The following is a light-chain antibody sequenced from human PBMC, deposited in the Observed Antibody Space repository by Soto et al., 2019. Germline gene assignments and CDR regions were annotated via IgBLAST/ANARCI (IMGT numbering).Light chain of an antibody. Sequence: QSVLTQPASVSGSPGQSITISCTGTSRDVGGYNYVSWYQQHPGKAPKLMIYEVSNRPPGVSNRFSGSKSGNTASLTISGLQAEDEADYYCSSYTSSSLGVFGTGTKVTVL. CDR2: EVS. J-gene: IGLJ1*01. CDR3: SSYTSSSLGV. CDR1: SRDVGGYNY. V-gene: IGLV2-14*01.